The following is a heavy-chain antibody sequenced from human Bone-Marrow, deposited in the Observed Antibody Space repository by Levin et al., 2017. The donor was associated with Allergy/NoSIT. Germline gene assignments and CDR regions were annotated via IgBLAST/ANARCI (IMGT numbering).Heavy chain of an antibody. D-gene: IGHD1-26*01. CDR1: GFTFSSYA. Sequence: GGSLRLSCAASGFTFSSYAMHWVRQAPGKGLEYVSAISSNGGSTYYANSVKGRFTISRDNSKNTLYLQMGSLRAEDMAVYYCATGTSMGYYFDYWGQGTLVTVSS. V-gene: IGHV3-64*01. J-gene: IGHJ4*02. CDR2: ISSNGGST. CDR3: ATGTSMGYYFDY.